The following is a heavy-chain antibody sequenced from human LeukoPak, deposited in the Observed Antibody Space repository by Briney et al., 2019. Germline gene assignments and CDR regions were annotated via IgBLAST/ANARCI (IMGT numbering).Heavy chain of an antibody. CDR1: GGSISSSTYY. V-gene: IGHV4-39*07. CDR2: INYSGST. J-gene: IGHJ5*02. CDR3: ARTNLDGWFDP. D-gene: IGHD5-24*01. Sequence: SETLSLTCTVSGGSISSSTYYWGWIRQPPGKGLEWIGSINYSGSTHYNPSLKSRVTISVDTSKNQFSLKLSSVTAADTAVYYCARTNLDGWFDPWGQGTLVTVSS.